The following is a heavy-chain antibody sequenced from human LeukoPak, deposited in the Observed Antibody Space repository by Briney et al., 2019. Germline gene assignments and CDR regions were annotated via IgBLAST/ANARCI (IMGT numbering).Heavy chain of an antibody. D-gene: IGHD5-18*01. J-gene: IGHJ4*02. CDR2: ISYDGSNK. CDR1: GFTFSSYG. V-gene: IGHV3-30*03. CDR3: ARLFGWGYSYGLDY. Sequence: GRSLRLSCAASGFTFSSYGMHWVRQAPGKGLEWVALISYDGSNKYYAQSMKGRFTISRDNSKNTVYLQMSSLRPEDTAIYYCARLFGWGYSYGLDYWGQGTLVTVSS.